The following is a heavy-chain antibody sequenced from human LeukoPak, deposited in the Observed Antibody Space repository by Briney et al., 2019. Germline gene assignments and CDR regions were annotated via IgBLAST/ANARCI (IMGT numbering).Heavy chain of an antibody. D-gene: IGHD3-10*01. V-gene: IGHV3-30*03. CDR3: ASGDYYGSGSPEADAFDI. Sequence: GGSLRLSCAASGFTFSSYSMNWVRQAPGKGLEWVAVISFDGSNENYADSVKGRFTISRDNAKNSLYLQMNSLRAEDTAVYYCASGDYYGSGSPEADAFDIWGQGTMVTVSS. CDR1: GFTFSSYS. J-gene: IGHJ3*02. CDR2: ISFDGSNE.